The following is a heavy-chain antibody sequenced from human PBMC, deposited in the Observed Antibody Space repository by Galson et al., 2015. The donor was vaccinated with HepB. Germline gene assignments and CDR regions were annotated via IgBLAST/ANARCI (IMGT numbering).Heavy chain of an antibody. Sequence: SLRLSCAASGFTFSSYGMNWVRQAPGKGLEWVSNIGGSGGGTYYADSVKGRFTVSRDDSKNTLYLQMNSLRAEDTALYYCAKRLIRGAFGELDSWGQGTLVTVSS. CDR1: GFTFSSYG. CDR2: IGGSGGGT. D-gene: IGHD3-10*01. V-gene: IGHV3-23*01. J-gene: IGHJ4*02. CDR3: AKRLIRGAFGELDS.